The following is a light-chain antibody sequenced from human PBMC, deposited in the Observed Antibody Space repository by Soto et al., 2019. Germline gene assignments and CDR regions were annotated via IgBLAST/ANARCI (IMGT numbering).Light chain of an antibody. CDR2: SNN. J-gene: IGLJ1*01. V-gene: IGLV1-44*01. Sequence: QSVLTQPPSASGTPGQRVTISCSGGSSNIGTYTVKWFQQLPGTAPKLLIYSNNQRPSRVPDRFSGSKSGTSASLAITGPQSEDEGDYYCASCDDSLSGHVFGAGTKLTVL. CDR3: ASCDDSLSGHV. CDR1: SSNIGTYT.